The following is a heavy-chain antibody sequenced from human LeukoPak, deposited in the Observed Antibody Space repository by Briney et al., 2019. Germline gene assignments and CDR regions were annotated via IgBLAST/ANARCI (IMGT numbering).Heavy chain of an antibody. CDR1: GFTFSSYA. Sequence: PGGSLRLSCAASGFTFSSYAMSWVRQAPGKGLEWVSAISGSGGSTYYADSVKGRFTISRDNSKNTLYLQMNSLRAEDTAVYYCAKSIGRRGYCTNGPYRWFDPWGQGTLVTVSS. V-gene: IGHV3-23*01. CDR3: AKSIGRRGYCTNGPYRWFDP. D-gene: IGHD2-8*01. J-gene: IGHJ5*02. CDR2: ISGSGGST.